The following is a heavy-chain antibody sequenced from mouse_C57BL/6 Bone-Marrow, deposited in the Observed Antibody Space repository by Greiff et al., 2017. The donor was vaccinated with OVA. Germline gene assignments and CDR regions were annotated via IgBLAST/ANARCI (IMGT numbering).Heavy chain of an antibody. V-gene: IGHV1-80*01. D-gene: IGHD2-2*01. CDR2: IYPGDGDT. J-gene: IGHJ3*01. CDR3: ARSYYGYDEVFAY. CDR1: GYAFSSYW. Sequence: VQLQQSGAELVKPGASVKISCKASGYAFSSYWMNWVKQRPGKGLEWIGQIYPGDGDTNYNGKFKGKATLTADKSSSTAYMQLSSLTSEDSAVYFCARSYYGYDEVFAYWGQGTLVTVSA.